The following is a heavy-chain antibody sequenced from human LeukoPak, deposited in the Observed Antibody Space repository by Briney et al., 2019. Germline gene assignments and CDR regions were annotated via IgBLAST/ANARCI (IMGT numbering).Heavy chain of an antibody. J-gene: IGHJ3*02. Sequence: SETLSLTCTVSGGSISSYYWSGIRQPPGKGLEGIGYIYYSGSTNYNPSLKSRVTISVDTSKNQFSLKLSSVTAADTAVYYCARLDDSSGYYYDGAFDIWGQGTMVTVSS. D-gene: IGHD3-22*01. CDR1: GGSISSYY. CDR2: IYYSGST. V-gene: IGHV4-59*08. CDR3: ARLDDSSGYYYDGAFDI.